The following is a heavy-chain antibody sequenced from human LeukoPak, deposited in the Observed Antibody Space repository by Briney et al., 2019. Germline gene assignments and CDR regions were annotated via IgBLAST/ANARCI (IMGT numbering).Heavy chain of an antibody. J-gene: IGHJ6*03. D-gene: IGHD6-13*01. CDR1: GGSISSYY. CDR3: ARTTEAHSWRTRYYDYYMDV. Sequence: KTSETLSLTCTVSGGSISSYYWSWIRQPPGKGLEWIGYVYYSGSTNYNPSLKSRVTISVDTSKNQFSLKLSSVTAADTAVYYCARTTEAHSWRTRYYDYYMDVWGQGTLVTVSS. CDR2: VYYSGST. V-gene: IGHV4-59*01.